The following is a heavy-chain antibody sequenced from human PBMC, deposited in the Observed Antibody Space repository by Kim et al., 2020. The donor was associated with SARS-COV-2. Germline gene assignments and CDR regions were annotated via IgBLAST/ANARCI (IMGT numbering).Heavy chain of an antibody. CDR3: AREAVAGSFDH. V-gene: IGHV1-3*01. CDR2: INGGNGNT. J-gene: IGHJ4*02. D-gene: IGHD6-19*01. CDR1: GYSFTTFA. Sequence: ASVKVSCKASGYSFTTFALYWVRRAPGQRLEWMGWINGGNGNTRYSQKFQARVSITRDTSATTAYLELSGLRSEDTAVYYCAREAVAGSFDHWGQGTLVPVSS.